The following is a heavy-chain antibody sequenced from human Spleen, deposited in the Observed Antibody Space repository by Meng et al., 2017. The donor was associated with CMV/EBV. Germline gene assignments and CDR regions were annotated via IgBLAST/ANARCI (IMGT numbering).Heavy chain of an antibody. V-gene: IGHV4-4*01. D-gene: IGHD3-16*02. J-gene: IGHJ4*02. CDR3: ARVDDWGSYLDY. CDR2: VSHTGRT. Sequence: WWRWVRQAPGEGLDWIAKVSHTGRTNYNPSLDSRLTMSVDKSKNQFSLKLTSVTAADTAVYFCARVDDWGSYLDYWGQGALVTVSS. CDR1: W.